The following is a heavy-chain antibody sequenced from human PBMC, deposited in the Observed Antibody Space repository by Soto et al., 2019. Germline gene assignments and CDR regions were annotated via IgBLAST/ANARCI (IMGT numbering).Heavy chain of an antibody. D-gene: IGHD1-26*01. CDR1: GYTFTSYD. V-gene: IGHV1-8*01. J-gene: IGHJ4*02. CDR3: ARVHSGVSGQDFDY. CDR2: MNPNSGNT. Sequence: QVQLVQSGAEVKKPGASVKVSCKASGYTFTSYDINWVRQATGQGLEWMGWMNPNSGNTGYAQMFQGRVTMTRNTSIGAAYMELSSLRSEDTAVYYCARVHSGVSGQDFDYWGQGTLVSVSS.